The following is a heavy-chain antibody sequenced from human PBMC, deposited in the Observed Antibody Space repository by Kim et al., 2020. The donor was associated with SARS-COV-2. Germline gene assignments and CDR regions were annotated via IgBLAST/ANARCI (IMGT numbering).Heavy chain of an antibody. CDR2: INPSGGST. V-gene: IGHV1-46*01. CDR1: GYTFTSYY. CDR3: AGGNGYYDILTGYTTPRWFDP. D-gene: IGHD3-9*01. Sequence: ASVKVSCKASGYTFTSYYMHWVRQAPGQGLEWMGIINPSGGSTSYAQKFQGRVTMTRDTSTSTVYMELSSLRSEDTAGYYCAGGNGYYDILTGYTTPRWFDPWGQGTLVTVSS. J-gene: IGHJ5*02.